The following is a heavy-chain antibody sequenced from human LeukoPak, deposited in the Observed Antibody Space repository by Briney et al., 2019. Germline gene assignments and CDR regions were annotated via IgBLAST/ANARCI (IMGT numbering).Heavy chain of an antibody. D-gene: IGHD5-18*01. V-gene: IGHV4-39*07. J-gene: IGHJ4*02. CDR2: INHSGST. CDR1: GGSISSTSYY. Sequence: SETLSLTCTVSGGSISSTSYYWGWIRQPPGKGLEWIGEINHSGSTNYNPSLKSRVTISVDTSKNQFSLKLSSVTAADTAVYYCARGKSWIRPFFDYWGQGTLVTVSS. CDR3: ARGKSWIRPFFDY.